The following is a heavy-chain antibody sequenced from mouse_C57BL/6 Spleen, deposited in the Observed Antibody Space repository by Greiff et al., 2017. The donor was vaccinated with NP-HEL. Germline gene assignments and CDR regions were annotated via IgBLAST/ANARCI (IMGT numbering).Heavy chain of an antibody. Sequence: EVQLQQSGPELVKPGASVKISCKASGYSFTDYNMNWVKQSNGKSLEWIGVINPNYGTTSYNQKFKGKATLTVDQSSSTAYMQLNRLTSEDSAVYYCARQDYYGSSYDAMGYWGQGTSVTVSS. CDR3: ARQDYYGSSYDAMGY. V-gene: IGHV1-39*01. CDR1: GYSFTDYN. J-gene: IGHJ4*01. D-gene: IGHD1-1*01. CDR2: INPNYGTT.